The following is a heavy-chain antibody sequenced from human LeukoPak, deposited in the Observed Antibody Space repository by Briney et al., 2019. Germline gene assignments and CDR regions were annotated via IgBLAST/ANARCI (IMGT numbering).Heavy chain of an antibody. J-gene: IGHJ4*02. CDR1: GYTFTSYY. V-gene: IGHV1-46*01. CDR3: ARQGTGATLSRRLQDYYFDY. D-gene: IGHD1-1*01. CDR2: IYPTGGST. Sequence: ASVKVSFKASGYTFTSYYMHWVRQAPGQGLEWMGIIYPTGGSTNYAQKFQGRVTMTRDTSTSTVYMELSSLRSDDTAVYYCARQGTGATLSRRLQDYYFDYWGQGTLVTVSS.